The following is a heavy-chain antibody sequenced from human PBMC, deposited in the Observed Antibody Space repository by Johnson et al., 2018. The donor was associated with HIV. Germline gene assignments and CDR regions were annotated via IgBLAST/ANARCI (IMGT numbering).Heavy chain of an antibody. CDR1: GFTFDDYA. V-gene: IGHV3-9*01. Sequence: VQLVESGGGLVQPGRSLRLSCAASGFTFDDYAMHWVRQAPGKGLEWVSGISWNSGSIGYADSVKGRFTISRDNAKNSLYLQMNSLRAEDTALYYCARDSAYCGGDCHDAFDIWGQGTMVTVSS. CDR2: ISWNSGSI. D-gene: IGHD2-21*02. CDR3: ARDSAYCGGDCHDAFDI. J-gene: IGHJ3*02.